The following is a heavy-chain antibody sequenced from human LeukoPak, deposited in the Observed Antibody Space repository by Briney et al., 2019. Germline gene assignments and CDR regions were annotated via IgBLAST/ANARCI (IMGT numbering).Heavy chain of an antibody. D-gene: IGHD3-22*01. CDR2: INWQSGLT. CDR3: AKDGATSSYDSRAFDS. V-gene: IGHV3-9*01. CDR1: GFTFDDYA. Sequence: GGSLRLSCAASGFTFDDYAMHWVRQAPGKGLEWVSGINWQSGLTTYADSVKGRFTISRDNSKNSLFLQMHSLKVEDTAFYFCAKDGATSSYDSRAFDSWGQGTLVSVSS. J-gene: IGHJ4*02.